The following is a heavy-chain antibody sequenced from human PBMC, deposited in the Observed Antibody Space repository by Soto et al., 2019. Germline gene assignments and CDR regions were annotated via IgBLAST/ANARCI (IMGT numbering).Heavy chain of an antibody. CDR3: ARSRGIFGVVITSQYYYYGMDV. V-gene: IGHV4-31*03. D-gene: IGHD3-3*01. CDR2: IYYSRDT. J-gene: IGHJ6*02. Sequence: SETLSLTCTVSGGSTSSGGYYWSWIRQHPGKGLEWIGYIYYSRDTYYNPSLKSRLSILVDTSKNQFSLKLTSVTAADTAVYYCARSRGIFGVVITSQYYYYGMDVWGQGTTVTVSS. CDR1: GGSTSSGGYY.